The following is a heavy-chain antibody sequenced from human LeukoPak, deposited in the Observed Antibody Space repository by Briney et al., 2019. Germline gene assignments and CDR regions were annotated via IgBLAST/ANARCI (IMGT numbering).Heavy chain of an antibody. CDR1: GFSFRSHG. Sequence: GGTLRLSCAASGFSFRSHGMNWVRQAPGKGLEWVSGISPRGDITYYKDSVRGRFTISRDNFKNTVSLQLNSLRAEDTAMYYCAKDGVYYSDNNDYNWGQGTLVTVSS. D-gene: IGHD3-22*01. CDR3: AKDGVYYSDNNDYN. J-gene: IGHJ4*02. V-gene: IGHV3-23*01. CDR2: ISPRGDIT.